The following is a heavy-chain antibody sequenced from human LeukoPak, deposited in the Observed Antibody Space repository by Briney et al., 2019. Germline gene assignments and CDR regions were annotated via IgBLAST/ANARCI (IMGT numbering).Heavy chain of an antibody. CDR1: GFTFSDYY. CDR2: ISSRGNII. CDR3: SAGEGYYDSSDYYSAWAFNV. D-gene: IGHD3-22*01. J-gene: IGHJ3*01. Sequence: GGSLRLSCAASGFTFSDYYMSWIRQAPGKGLEWISYISSRGNIIYYADSVKGRFTISRDNGKNSLFLQMNSLRAEDTAVYYCSAGEGYYDSSDYYSAWAFNVWGQGTMVTVSS. V-gene: IGHV3-11*04.